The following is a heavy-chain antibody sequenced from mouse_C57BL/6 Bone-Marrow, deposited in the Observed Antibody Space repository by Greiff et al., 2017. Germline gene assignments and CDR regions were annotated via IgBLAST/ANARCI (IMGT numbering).Heavy chain of an antibody. CDR1: GFNIKDDY. J-gene: IGHJ2*01. V-gene: IGHV14-4*01. CDR3: TTMMFDY. Sequence: EVQLQQSGAELVRPGASVKLSCTASGFNIKDDYMHWVKQRPEQGLEWIGWIDPKNGDTEYASKVQGKATITADTSSNTAYLQLSSLKSEDTAVYYCTTMMFDYWGQGTTLTVSS. CDR2: IDPKNGDT. D-gene: IGHD2-3*01.